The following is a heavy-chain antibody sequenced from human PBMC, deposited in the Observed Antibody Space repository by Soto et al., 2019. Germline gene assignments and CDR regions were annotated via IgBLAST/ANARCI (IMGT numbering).Heavy chain of an antibody. J-gene: IGHJ6*02. CDR3: VQSRCGGDCLQSYSSHSYYGLDV. CDR2: IYWDDDK. CDR1: GFSLSTTGVG. D-gene: IGHD2-21*01. Sequence: QITLKESGPTLVKPTQTLTLTCTFSGFSLSTTGVGVGWIRQPPGKALEWLALIYWDDDKRYNPSLKSRLTITKDTSKNQVVLTMTNIDPVDTAPYYCVQSRCGGDCLQSYSSHSYYGLDVWGQGTTVTVSS. V-gene: IGHV2-5*02.